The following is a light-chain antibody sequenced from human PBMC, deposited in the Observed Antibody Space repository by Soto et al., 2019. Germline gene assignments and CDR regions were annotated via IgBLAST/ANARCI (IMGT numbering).Light chain of an antibody. J-gene: IGKJ1*01. CDR2: GAS. Sequence: ASAEAAGTVSLYTRERTTVSCRASQSISRYLAWYQQKPGQGPRLLIYGASSRATGTPDRFSGSGSGTDFTLIIILLEPEDFVVYCCQEYGSSPQTFGQGTKV. CDR1: QSISRY. CDR3: QEYGSSPQT. V-gene: IGKV3-20*01.